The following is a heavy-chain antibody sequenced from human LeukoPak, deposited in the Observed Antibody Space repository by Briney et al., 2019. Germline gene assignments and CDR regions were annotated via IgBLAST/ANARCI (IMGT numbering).Heavy chain of an antibody. J-gene: IGHJ6*03. CDR2: INHSGST. D-gene: IGHD2-21*02. V-gene: IGHV4-34*01. CDR1: GGSISSYY. CDR3: ARHIVVVTATHYYYYYYMDV. Sequence: SETLSPTCTVSGGSISSYYWSWIRQPPGKGLEWIGEINHSGSTNYNPSLKSRVTISVDTSKNQFSLKLSSVTAADTAVYYCARHIVVVTATHYYYYYYMDVWGKGTTVTISS.